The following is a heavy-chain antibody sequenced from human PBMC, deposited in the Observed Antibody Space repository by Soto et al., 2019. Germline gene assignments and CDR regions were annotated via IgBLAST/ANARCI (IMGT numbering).Heavy chain of an antibody. CDR3: ARDGSPIYCSGGSCPGIRGYYYGMDV. Sequence: SVRVSCKXSGGTFSSYAISWVRQAPGQGLEWMGGIIPIFGTANYAQKFQGRVTITADESTSTAYMELSSLRSEDTAVYYCARDGSPIYCSGGSCPGIRGYYYGMDVWGQGTTVTVS. V-gene: IGHV1-69*13. CDR1: GGTFSSYA. J-gene: IGHJ6*02. CDR2: IIPIFGTA. D-gene: IGHD2-15*01.